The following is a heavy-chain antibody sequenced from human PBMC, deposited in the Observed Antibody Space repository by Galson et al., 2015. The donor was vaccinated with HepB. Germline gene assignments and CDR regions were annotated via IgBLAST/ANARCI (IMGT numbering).Heavy chain of an antibody. CDR3: ARGRRLFRGKIVAFDT. D-gene: IGHD3-10*01. J-gene: IGHJ5*02. V-gene: IGHV4-34*01. Sequence: VYGGSLSDSYWNWIRQPPGQGLEWIGDVNYVGTTDYNPSRNRRVTISVDTSKNQFYLKVTSPTAADTAVYYCARGRRLFRGKIVAFDTWCQGTRLTVSS. CDR2: VNYVGTT. CDR1: GGSLSDSY.